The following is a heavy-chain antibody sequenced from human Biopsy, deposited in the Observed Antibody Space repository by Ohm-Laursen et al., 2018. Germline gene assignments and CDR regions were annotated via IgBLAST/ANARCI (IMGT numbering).Heavy chain of an antibody. D-gene: IGHD3-9*01. Sequence: SDTLSLTCSVSGASVKTSCFIWVRIRPRPGMGLVGIVYISYNERTHYNPTLTSRLSISFDTSNNRISLQLRSVSVADKAVYYCVREPKTGSAEAWYFDLWGRGSPVTVPS. CDR2: ISYNERT. J-gene: IGHJ2*01. V-gene: IGHV4-61*03. CDR3: VREPKTGSAEAWYFDL. CDR1: GASVKTSCFI.